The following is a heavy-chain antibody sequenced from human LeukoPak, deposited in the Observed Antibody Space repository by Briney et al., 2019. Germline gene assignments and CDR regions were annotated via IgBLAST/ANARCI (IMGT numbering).Heavy chain of an antibody. J-gene: IGHJ4*02. CDR2: IKQDGSEK. CDR3: AGEVAGGYSLIIDY. CDR1: GFTFSSYW. Sequence: GGSLRLSCAASGFTFSSYWMSWVRQAPGKGLEWVANIKQDGSEKYYVDSVKGRFTISRDNAKNSLYLQMNSLRAEDTAVYYCAGEVAGGYSLIIDYWGQGTLVTVSS. D-gene: IGHD5-18*01. V-gene: IGHV3-7*01.